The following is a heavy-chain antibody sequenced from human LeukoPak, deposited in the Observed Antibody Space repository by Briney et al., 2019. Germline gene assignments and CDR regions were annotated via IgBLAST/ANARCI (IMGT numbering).Heavy chain of an antibody. J-gene: IGHJ6*03. Sequence: KSSETLSLTCAVYGGSLSDYYWSWIRQPPGKGLEWIGEINHSGSTNYNPSLKSRVTISVDTSKNQFSLKLSSVTAADTAVYYCARHGYGYYYYYYMDVWGKGTTVTVSS. V-gene: IGHV4-34*01. CDR3: ARHGYGYYYYYYMDV. CDR2: INHSGST. D-gene: IGHD5-18*01. CDR1: GGSLSDYY.